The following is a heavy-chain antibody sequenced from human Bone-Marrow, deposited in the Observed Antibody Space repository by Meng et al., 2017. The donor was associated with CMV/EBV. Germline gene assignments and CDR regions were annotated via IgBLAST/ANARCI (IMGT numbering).Heavy chain of an antibody. Sequence: GESLKISCAASGFTFSTYAMTWVRLAPGKGLEWVSETTGSGGDTYYADSVRGRFTISRDNAKNTLYLQMNSLRAEDTAVYYCAKDSGWQRTHGLDVWGQGTTVTVSS. CDR2: TTGSGGDT. D-gene: IGHD6-25*01. CDR3: AKDSGWQRTHGLDV. V-gene: IGHV3-23*01. CDR1: GFTFSTYA. J-gene: IGHJ6*02.